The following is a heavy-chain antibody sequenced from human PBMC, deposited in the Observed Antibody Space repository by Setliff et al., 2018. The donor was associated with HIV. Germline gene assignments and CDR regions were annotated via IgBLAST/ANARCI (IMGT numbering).Heavy chain of an antibody. D-gene: IGHD6-19*01. Sequence: ASVKVSCKASGYTFTSYGISWVRQAPGQGLEWMGWISAYNGNTNYAQKLQGRVTMTTDTSTSTAYMELRGLRSDDTAVYYCARDSNMVAVAGSWRSGGGHWGQGTLVTVSS. CDR2: ISAYNGNT. CDR1: GYTFTSYG. CDR3: ARDSNMVAVAGSWRSGGGH. J-gene: IGHJ4*02. V-gene: IGHV1-18*01.